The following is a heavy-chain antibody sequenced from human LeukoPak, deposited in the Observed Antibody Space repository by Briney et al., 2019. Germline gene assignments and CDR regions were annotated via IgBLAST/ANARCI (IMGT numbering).Heavy chain of an antibody. J-gene: IGHJ4*02. CDR1: GYTFTGFY. Sequence: ASVKVSCKASGYTFTGFYIHWVRQAPGQGLEWMGWINLNSGGTDYAQRFQGRIIMTRDTSITTAYMELSSLTSDDTAIYYCASQPDTSSVTLFDYWGQGALVTVSS. D-gene: IGHD6-19*01. CDR2: INLNSGGT. V-gene: IGHV1-2*02. CDR3: ASQPDTSSVTLFDY.